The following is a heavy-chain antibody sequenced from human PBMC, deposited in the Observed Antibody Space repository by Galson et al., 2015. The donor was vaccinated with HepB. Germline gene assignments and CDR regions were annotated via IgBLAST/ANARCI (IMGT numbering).Heavy chain of an antibody. V-gene: IGHV1-8*01. Sequence: SVKVSCKASGYTFTSYDINWVRQATGQGLEWMGWMNPNSGNTGYAQKFQGRVTMTRNTSISTAYMELSSLRSEDTAVYYCARGPYSSGYYWGPGDDYWGQGTLVTVSS. D-gene: IGHD3-22*01. CDR2: MNPNSGNT. J-gene: IGHJ4*02. CDR1: GYTFTSYD. CDR3: ARGPYSSGYYWGPGDDY.